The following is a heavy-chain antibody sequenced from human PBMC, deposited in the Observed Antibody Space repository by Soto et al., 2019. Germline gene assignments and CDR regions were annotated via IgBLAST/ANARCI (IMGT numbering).Heavy chain of an antibody. CDR2: ISHIDST. V-gene: IGHV4-4*02. Sequence: SEALSLTCTVSGDSIGSSNRYSWVRQPPEKGLEWIAEISHIDSTNFNPSLKSRVTLSRDRSKNRFSLNLSSVTAADTAVYYCARAYCLSTTCYFDFWGQGTLVTVSS. CDR3: ARAYCLSTTCYFDF. J-gene: IGHJ4*02. CDR1: GDSIGSSNR. D-gene: IGHD2-2*01.